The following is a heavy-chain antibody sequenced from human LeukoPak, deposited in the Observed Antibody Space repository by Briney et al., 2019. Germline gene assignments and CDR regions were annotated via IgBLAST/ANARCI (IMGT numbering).Heavy chain of an antibody. V-gene: IGHV4-38-2*02. D-gene: IGHD3-10*01. J-gene: IGHJ4*02. CDR1: GYSITSTSF. CDR2: INHLGSA. CDR3: AKDRSPVSHYFDY. Sequence: KPSETLSLTCSVSGYSITSTSFWAWIRPTPGKGLEWIGSINHLGSAHYDPSLESRVTISVDTSKNHFSLNLKSVTAADTAVYYCAKDRSPVSHYFDYWGQGTLVTVSS.